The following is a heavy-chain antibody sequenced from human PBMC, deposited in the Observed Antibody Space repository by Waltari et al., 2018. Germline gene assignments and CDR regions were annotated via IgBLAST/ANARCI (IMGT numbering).Heavy chain of an antibody. CDR3: VREYDSGGAGY. CDR1: GFPFRSYG. Sequence: EVQLVESGGGSVQPGGSRRLSCSSSGFPFRSYGMNWVRQAPWKGLEWVSYSSPSSSTITYADSMKGRITISSDNAKISMYLQMNSLRADDTAVYYCVREYDSGGAGYWGQGTLVTVSS. J-gene: IGHJ4*02. CDR2: SSPSSSTI. V-gene: IGHV3-48*04. D-gene: IGHD3-22*01.